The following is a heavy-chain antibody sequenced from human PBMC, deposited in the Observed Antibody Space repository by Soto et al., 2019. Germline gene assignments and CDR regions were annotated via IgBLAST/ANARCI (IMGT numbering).Heavy chain of an antibody. CDR2: IYYSGST. CDR3: ARESVAGRLYYFDY. Sequence: SETLSLTCSVSGGSISNFYWGWIRQPPGKGLEWIGNIYYSGSTNYNPSLKSRVTISVDTSKNQFSLKLSSVTAADTAVYYCARESVAGRLYYFDYWGQGTLVTVSS. J-gene: IGHJ4*02. D-gene: IGHD6-19*01. V-gene: IGHV4-59*01. CDR1: GGSISNFY.